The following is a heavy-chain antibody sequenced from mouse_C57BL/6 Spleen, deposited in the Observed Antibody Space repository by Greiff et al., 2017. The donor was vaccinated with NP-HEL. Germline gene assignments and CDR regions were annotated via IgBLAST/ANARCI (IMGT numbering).Heavy chain of an antibody. J-gene: IGHJ2*01. CDR2: IDPSDSYT. Sequence: QVQLQQPGAELVMPGASVKLSCKASGYTFTSYWMHWVKQRPGQGLEWIGEIDPSDSYTNYNQKFKGKSTLTVDKSSSTAYMQLSSLTSEDSAVYYCARSGGYDYDDSYYFDYWGQGTTLTVSS. D-gene: IGHD2-4*01. CDR3: ARSGGYDYDDSYYFDY. CDR1: GYTFTSYW. V-gene: IGHV1-69*01.